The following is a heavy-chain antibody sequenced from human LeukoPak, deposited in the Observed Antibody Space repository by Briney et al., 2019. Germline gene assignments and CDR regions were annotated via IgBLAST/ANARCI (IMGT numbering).Heavy chain of an antibody. V-gene: IGHV3-23*01. D-gene: IGHD6-19*01. CDR2: ISGSGGST. CDR3: AKWVAVAGVFDY. Sequence: GGSLRLSCAASGFTFSSYAMSWVRQAPGKGLEWVSAISGSGGSTYYADSVKGRFTISRDNSKNTLYLQMNSLRAEGTAVYYCAKWVAVAGVFDYWGQGTLVTVSS. J-gene: IGHJ4*02. CDR1: GFTFSSYA.